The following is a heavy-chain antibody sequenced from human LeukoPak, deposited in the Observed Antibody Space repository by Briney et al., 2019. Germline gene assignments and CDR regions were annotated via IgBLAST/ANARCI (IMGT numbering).Heavy chain of an antibody. J-gene: IGHJ4*02. CDR3: ARGGLFKYFFDY. CDR1: GFTFSSYA. V-gene: IGHV3-30-3*01. D-gene: IGHD2-15*01. CDR2: ISYDGSNK. Sequence: PGGSLRLSCAASGFTFSSYAMHWVRQAPGKGLEWVAVISYDGSNKYYADSVKGRFTISRDNAKNMLYLQMNSLRAEDTAVYYCARGGLFKYFFDYWGQGTPVTVSS.